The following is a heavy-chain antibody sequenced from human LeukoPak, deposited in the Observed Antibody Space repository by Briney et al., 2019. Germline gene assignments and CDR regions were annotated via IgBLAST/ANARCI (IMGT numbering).Heavy chain of an antibody. Sequence: SETLSLTCTVSGGSISSYYWSWIQQPPGKGLEWIGYIYYSGSTNYDPSLKSRVTISVDTSKNQFSLKLSSVTAADTAVYYCARDLQRAFDIWGQGTMVTVSS. CDR2: IYYSGST. CDR1: GGSISSYY. V-gene: IGHV4-59*01. CDR3: ARDLQRAFDI. J-gene: IGHJ3*02. D-gene: IGHD4-11*01.